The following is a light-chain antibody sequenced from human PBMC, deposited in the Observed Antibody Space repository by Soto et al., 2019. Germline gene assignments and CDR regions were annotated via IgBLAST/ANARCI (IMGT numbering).Light chain of an antibody. CDR1: QNINIH. CDR3: QQSYSTPRT. V-gene: IGKV1-39*01. Sequence: DIQMTQSPSSLSASVGDRVTLTCRASQNINIHLNWFQQRPGKAPNLLISAASSLQSGVPSRFSGSGSGTDFTLTISSLQPEDFATYYCQQSYSTPRTFGQGTKVDI. CDR2: AAS. J-gene: IGKJ1*01.